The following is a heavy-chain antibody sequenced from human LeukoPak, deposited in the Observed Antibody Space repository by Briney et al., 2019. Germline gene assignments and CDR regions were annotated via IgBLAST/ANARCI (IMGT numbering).Heavy chain of an antibody. D-gene: IGHD1-26*01. CDR1: GFTFSSYS. Sequence: PGGSLRLSCAASGFTFSSYSMNWIRQAPGKGLEWVSSMSVGSGLIYYAESVTGRFTVSRDNAKKSLYLQMNSLRAEDTAVYYCGKEFEGTASGAGYWGQGTLVTVSS. CDR3: GKEFEGTASGAGY. V-gene: IGHV3-21*01. J-gene: IGHJ4*02. CDR2: MSVGSGLI.